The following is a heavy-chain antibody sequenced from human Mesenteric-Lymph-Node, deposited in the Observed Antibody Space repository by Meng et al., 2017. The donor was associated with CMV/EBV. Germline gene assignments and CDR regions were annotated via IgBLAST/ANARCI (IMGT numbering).Heavy chain of an antibody. CDR1: GDSISSGDFF. Sequence: SETLSLTCSVSGDSISSGDFFWTWIRQPPGKGLEWIGYIYYSGSTNYNPSLKSRVTISVDTSKNQFSLKLSSVTAADTAVYYCARGGWGRTIDYWGQGTLVTVSS. D-gene: IGHD7-27*01. CDR3: ARGGWGRTIDY. CDR2: IYYSGST. V-gene: IGHV4-61*08. J-gene: IGHJ4*02.